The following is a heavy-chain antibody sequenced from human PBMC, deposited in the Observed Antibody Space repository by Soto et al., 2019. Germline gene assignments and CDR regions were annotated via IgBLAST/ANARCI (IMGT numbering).Heavy chain of an antibody. CDR1: GGSMNYYY. D-gene: IGHD3-16*01. V-gene: IGHV4-59*12. CDR3: ARARGRGGYYYYGMDV. Sequence: SETLSLTCTVSGGSMNYYYWSWIRQSPGKGLEWIGYVYYSGTTYYNPSLQSRVTISVDTSKNQFSLKLSSVTAADSAVYYCARARGRGGYYYYGMDVWGQGTTVTVSS. J-gene: IGHJ6*02. CDR2: VYYSGTT.